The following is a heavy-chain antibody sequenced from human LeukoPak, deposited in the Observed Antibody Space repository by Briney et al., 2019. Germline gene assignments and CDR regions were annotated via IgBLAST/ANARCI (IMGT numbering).Heavy chain of an antibody. Sequence: SETLSLTCTVSGGSISSYYWSWIRQPPGKGLEWIAYISDTGSINYNPSLKSRVTISLDTSKNQFSLKLSSVTAADTAVYYCAGHHPRNTVDFWGQGTLVTVPS. CDR1: GGSISSYY. V-gene: IGHV4-59*08. D-gene: IGHD2/OR15-2a*01. CDR2: ISDTGSI. J-gene: IGHJ4*02. CDR3: AGHHPRNTVDF.